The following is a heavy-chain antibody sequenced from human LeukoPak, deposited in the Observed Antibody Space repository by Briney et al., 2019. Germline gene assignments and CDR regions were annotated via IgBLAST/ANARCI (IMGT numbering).Heavy chain of an antibody. Sequence: SETLSLTCAVYGGSFSGYYWSWIRQPPGKGLEWIGEINHSGSTNYNPSLKSRVTISVDTSKNQFSLKLSSVTAADTAVYYCARRSSGSYSFYYYYYMDVWGKGTTVTISS. J-gene: IGHJ6*03. V-gene: IGHV4-34*01. CDR2: INHSGST. CDR1: GGSFSGYY. D-gene: IGHD3-10*01. CDR3: ARRSSGSYSFYYYYYMDV.